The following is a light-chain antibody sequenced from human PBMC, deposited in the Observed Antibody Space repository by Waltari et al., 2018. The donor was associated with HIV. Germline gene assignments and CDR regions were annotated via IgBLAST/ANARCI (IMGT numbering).Light chain of an antibody. CDR2: EDN. Sequence: SSELTQQPSVSVSPGQTASVTCSGDKSWEQYVSCCKQKPGPSPVLVIYEDNKRHSGLPDRVSGSHSGNTATLTISETQTIDEADYYCQAWDSNTASESVVFGGGTKLTVL. CDR1: KSWEQY. V-gene: IGLV3-1*01. J-gene: IGLJ2*01. CDR3: QAWDSNTASESVV.